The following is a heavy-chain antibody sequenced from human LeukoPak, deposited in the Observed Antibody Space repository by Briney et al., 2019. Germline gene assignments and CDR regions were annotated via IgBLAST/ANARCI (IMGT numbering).Heavy chain of an antibody. CDR1: GGSISSSSYY. V-gene: IGHV4-39*01. J-gene: IGHJ4*02. Sequence: PSETLSLTCTVSGGSISSSSYYWGWIRQPPGKGLKWIGNIYYSGSTYYNPSLKSRVTISVDTSKNQFSVKLSSVTAADTAVYYCARLELGYCSSTSCHAFDYWGQGTLVTVSS. CDR3: ARLELGYCSSTSCHAFDY. CDR2: IYYSGST. D-gene: IGHD2-2*01.